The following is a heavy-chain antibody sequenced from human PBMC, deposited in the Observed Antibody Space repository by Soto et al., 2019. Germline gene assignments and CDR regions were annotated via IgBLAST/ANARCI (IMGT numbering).Heavy chain of an antibody. CDR1: GGSISSSSYY. J-gene: IGHJ6*02. Sequence: QLQLQESGPGLVKPSETLSLTCTVSGGSISSSSYYWGWIRQPPGKGLEWIGSIYYSGSTYYNPSLKSRVTMSVDTSKNQFALKLSSVTAADTAVYYCARRFEQWEPPKDWGQGTTVTVSS. D-gene: IGHD1-26*01. CDR3: ARRFEQWEPPKD. CDR2: IYYSGST. V-gene: IGHV4-39*01.